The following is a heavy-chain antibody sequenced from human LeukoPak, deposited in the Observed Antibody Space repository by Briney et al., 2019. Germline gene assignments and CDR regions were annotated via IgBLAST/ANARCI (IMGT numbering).Heavy chain of an antibody. V-gene: IGHV1-2*02. CDR3: ARADRDPYDYVWGSPYFGFDY. Sequence: ASVKVSCKASGYTFKRYGISWVRQAPGKGLEWMGWINSKSGGINYAQKFQDRVTMTRDTSISTAYMELSRLRSDDTAVYYCARADRDPYDYVWGSPYFGFDYWGQGTLVTVSS. J-gene: IGHJ4*02. D-gene: IGHD3-16*01. CDR2: INSKSGGI. CDR1: GYTFKRYG.